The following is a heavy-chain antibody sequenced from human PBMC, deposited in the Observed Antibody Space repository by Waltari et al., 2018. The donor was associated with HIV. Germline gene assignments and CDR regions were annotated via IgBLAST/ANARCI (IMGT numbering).Heavy chain of an antibody. D-gene: IGHD4-4*01. CDR3: ARSSSGYSNYFAP. V-gene: IGHV4-39*01. Sequence: QLQLQESGSGLVKFSETLSLNCTLSGGPMRSSSYYCGWIRQPPGKGPESIGCMSYIGGTCTNGFLISRLTISVATSHNQSSLSFTSMTAADTAMYYCARSSSGYSNYFAPWRHETLVTVSS. J-gene: IGHJ5*02. CDR1: GGPMRSSSYY. CDR2: MSYIGGT.